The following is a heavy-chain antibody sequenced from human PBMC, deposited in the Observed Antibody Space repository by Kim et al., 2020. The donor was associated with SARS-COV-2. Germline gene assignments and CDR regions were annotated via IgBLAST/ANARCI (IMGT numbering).Heavy chain of an antibody. CDR3: TRELYYFGSSD. D-gene: IGHD3-10*01. Sequence: GGSLRLSCAASGFTFSYPYMSWVRQAPGKGLEWVSYISASGDAKYYAESVKGRFTVSRDNAKNSLYLQMSSLRAEDTAVYYCTRELYYFGSSDWGQGTLV. V-gene: IGHV3-11*04. CDR2: ISASGDAK. CDR1: GFTFSYPY. J-gene: IGHJ4*02.